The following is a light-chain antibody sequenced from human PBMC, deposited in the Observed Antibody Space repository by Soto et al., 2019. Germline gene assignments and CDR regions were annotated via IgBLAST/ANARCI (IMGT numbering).Light chain of an antibody. CDR2: ITN. CDR1: SSNIGNNV. J-gene: IGLJ2*01. Sequence: QSVLTQPPSASGTPGQRVTISCSGSSSNIGNNVVTWYQQLPGSAPKLLVYITNQRPSGVPDRFSGSKSGTSASLAISGLQSEDEADYYCAAWDDSLNGVIFGGGTKVTVL. V-gene: IGLV1-44*01. CDR3: AAWDDSLNGVI.